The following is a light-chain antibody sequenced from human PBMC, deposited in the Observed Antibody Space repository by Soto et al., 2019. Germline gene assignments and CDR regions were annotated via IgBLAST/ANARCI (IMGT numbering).Light chain of an antibody. J-gene: IGLJ2*01. CDR3: CSYTSSSTVL. CDR1: SSDVGVYDF. V-gene: IGLV2-14*01. CDR2: DVS. Sequence: QSALTQPASVSGSPGQSITISCTGTSSDVGVYDFVSWYQQHPAKAPKLLIYDVSYRPSGVSDRFSGSKSGNTASLTISGLQAEDEADYYWCSYTSSSTVLFGGGTKLTVL.